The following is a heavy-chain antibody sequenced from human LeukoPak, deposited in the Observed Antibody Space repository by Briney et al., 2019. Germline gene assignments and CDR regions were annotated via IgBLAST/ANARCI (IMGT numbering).Heavy chain of an antibody. CDR2: IYSGGST. V-gene: IGHV3-53*01. CDR3: ARGPRTGRSPMDV. D-gene: IGHD7-27*01. Sequence: PGGSLRLSCAASGFTVSSNYMSWVRQAPGKGLEWVSVIYSGGSTYYADSVKGRFTISRDNSKNTLYLQMNSLRAEDTAVYYCARGPRTGRSPMDVWGKGTTVTVSS. J-gene: IGHJ6*03. CDR1: GFTVSSNY.